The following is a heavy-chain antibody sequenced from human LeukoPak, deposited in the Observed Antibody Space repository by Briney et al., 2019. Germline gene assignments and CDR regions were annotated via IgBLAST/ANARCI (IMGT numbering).Heavy chain of an antibody. J-gene: IGHJ5*02. CDR2: IYYSGST. CDR3: ARHKQRYSSSWYRGLWFDP. Sequence: PSETLSLTCTVSGGSISSSSYYWGWIRQPPGTGLGWIGRIYYSGSTYYNPSLKSRVTISVDTSKNQFSLKLSSVTAADTALYYCARHKQRYSSSWYRGLWFDPWGQGTLVTVSS. CDR1: GGSISSSSYY. D-gene: IGHD6-13*01. V-gene: IGHV4-39*01.